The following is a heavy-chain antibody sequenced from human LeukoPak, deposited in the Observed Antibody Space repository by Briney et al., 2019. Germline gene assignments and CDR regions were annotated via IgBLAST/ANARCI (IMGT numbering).Heavy chain of an antibody. J-gene: IGHJ3*02. CDR1: GFTFSNYA. CDR2: ISFDATKE. D-gene: IGHD1-1*01. CDR3: ARFKVGTNTTQKNAFDI. V-gene: IGHV3-30*01. Sequence: PGGSLRLSCAAAGFTFSNYAMHWVRQAPGKGLEWVAVISFDATKEYFGKSVKGRFTISRDSSKATLYLQMHRLRMEDTALYFCARFKVGTNTTQKNAFDIWGRGTVVAVSS.